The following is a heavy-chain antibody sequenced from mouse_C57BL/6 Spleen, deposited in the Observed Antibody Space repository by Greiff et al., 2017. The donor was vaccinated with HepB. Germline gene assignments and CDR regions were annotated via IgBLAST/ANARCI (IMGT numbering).Heavy chain of an antibody. V-gene: IGHV1-64*01. CDR2: IHPNSGST. J-gene: IGHJ3*01. CDR1: GYTFTSYW. Sequence: QVQLQQSGAELVKPGASVKLSCKASGYTFTSYWMHWVKQRPGQGLEWIGMIHPNSGSTNYNEKFKSKATLTVDKSSSTAYMQLSSLTSEDSAVYYCARRDYDGGAWFAYWGQGTLVTVSA. D-gene: IGHD2-4*01. CDR3: ARRDYDGGAWFAY.